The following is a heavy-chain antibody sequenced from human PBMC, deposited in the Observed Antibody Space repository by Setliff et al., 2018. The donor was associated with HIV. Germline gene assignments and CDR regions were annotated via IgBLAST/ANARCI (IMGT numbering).Heavy chain of an antibody. Sequence: GGSLRLSCAASGFTFSNYAMHWVRQAPGKGLEWVAVISYGGGLKLYADSVKGRFTISRDSSKNTLYLQMTSLRAEDTAVYYCARRAYCSSTTCFDFWGQGTLVTVSS. D-gene: IGHD2-2*01. CDR1: GFTFSNYA. V-gene: IGHV3-30*14. CDR2: ISYGGGLK. J-gene: IGHJ4*02. CDR3: ARRAYCSSTTCFDF.